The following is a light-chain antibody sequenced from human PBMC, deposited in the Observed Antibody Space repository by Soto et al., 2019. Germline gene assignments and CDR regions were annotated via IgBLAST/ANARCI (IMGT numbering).Light chain of an antibody. V-gene: IGLV2-11*01. CDR3: CSYAGSYTWV. Sequence: QSVLTQPRSVSGSPGQSVTISCTGTSSDVGGYNFGSWYQQHPGKAPKLMIYDVSKRPSGVPDRFSGSKSGNTASLTISGLQAEDEADYYCCSYAGSYTWVFGGGTKLTVL. CDR1: SSDVGGYNF. J-gene: IGLJ3*02. CDR2: DVS.